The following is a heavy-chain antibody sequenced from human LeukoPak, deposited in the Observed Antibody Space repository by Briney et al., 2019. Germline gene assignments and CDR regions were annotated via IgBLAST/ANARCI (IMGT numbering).Heavy chain of an antibody. D-gene: IGHD3-22*01. CDR3: AKDGAMIVVVIFDY. CDR2: IKYDGSEI. Sequence: GGSLRLSCAASGFPFSNYWMTWVRQAPGKGLEWVEWVANIKYDGSEIYYIDSVKGRFTISRDNAKNSLYLQMNSLRVEDTAIYYCAKDGAMIVVVIFDYWGQGTLVTVSS. CDR1: GFPFSNYW. V-gene: IGHV3-7*01. J-gene: IGHJ4*02.